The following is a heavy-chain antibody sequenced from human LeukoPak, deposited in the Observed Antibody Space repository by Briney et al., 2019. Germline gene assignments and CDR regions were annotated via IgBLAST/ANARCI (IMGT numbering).Heavy chain of an antibody. CDR2: MNPNSGNT. CDR3: ARDRWGRALFDY. Sequence: ASVKVSCKASGYTFTSYDINWVRQATGQGLEWMGWMNPNSGNTGYAQKFQGRVTMTRNTSITTAYMELSSLRSEDTAVYYCARDRWGRALFDYWGQGTLVTVSS. D-gene: IGHD6-13*01. J-gene: IGHJ4*02. V-gene: IGHV1-8*01. CDR1: GYTFTSYD.